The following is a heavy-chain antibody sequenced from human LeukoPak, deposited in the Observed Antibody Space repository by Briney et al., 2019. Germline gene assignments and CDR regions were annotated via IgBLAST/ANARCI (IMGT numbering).Heavy chain of an antibody. CDR1: GGSISNYY. J-gene: IGHJ4*02. CDR3: ARRVHYYDTSGYSYYFDY. Sequence: SETLSLTCTVSGGSISNYYWSWIRQPPGKGLEWIGYIYHSGNTEYNPSLKSRVTMSLDTSMNQFSLKLSSVTAADTAVYYCARRVHYYDTSGYSYYFDYWGQGTLVTVSS. V-gene: IGHV4-59*08. D-gene: IGHD3-22*01. CDR2: IYHSGNT.